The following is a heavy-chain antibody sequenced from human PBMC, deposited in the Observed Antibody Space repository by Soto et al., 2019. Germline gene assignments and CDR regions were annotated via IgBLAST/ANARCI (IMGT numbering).Heavy chain of an antibody. J-gene: IGHJ4*02. Sequence: EVQLLDSGGGLVQPGGSLRLSCAASGFTFSSYTMNWVRQAPGKGLEWVSSISDSGGNTYYADSVKGRFTVSRDNSKNTLYLQMNNLRAEDSAVYYCARDGLPLVNLAQIDYWGQGTLVTVSS. CDR3: ARDGLPLVNLAQIDY. CDR2: ISDSGGNT. CDR1: GFTFSSYT. D-gene: IGHD3-16*01. V-gene: IGHV3-23*01.